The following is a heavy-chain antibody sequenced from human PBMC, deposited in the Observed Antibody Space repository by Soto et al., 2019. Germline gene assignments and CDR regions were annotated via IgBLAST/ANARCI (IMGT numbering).Heavy chain of an antibody. D-gene: IGHD3-16*01. Sequence: EVHLVESGGGLVQPGGSLRLACAASGFTFTSYWMNWVRQAPGKGLEWVANIKQDGGANYYVGSVKGRFTISRDNAENSLYLQLDSLRAEDAAVYYCARGAFPTWRTYTLDYLGQGTLGTVSS. CDR1: GFTFTSYW. CDR2: IKQDGGAN. CDR3: ARGAFPTWRTYTLDY. J-gene: IGHJ4*02. V-gene: IGHV3-7*04.